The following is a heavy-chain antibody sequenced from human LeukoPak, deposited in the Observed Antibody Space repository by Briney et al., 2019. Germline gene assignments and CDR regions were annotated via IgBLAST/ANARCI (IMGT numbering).Heavy chain of an antibody. V-gene: IGHV4-39*07. CDR2: IYYSGST. CDR3: ARKSHIAANDY. Sequence: SETLSLTCTVSGGSIISSSYYWGWIRQPPGKGLEWIGSIYYSGSTYYNPSLKSRVTISVDTSKNQFSLKLSSVTAADTAVYYCARKSHIAANDYWGQGTLVTVSS. CDR1: GGSIISSSYY. D-gene: IGHD6-13*01. J-gene: IGHJ4*02.